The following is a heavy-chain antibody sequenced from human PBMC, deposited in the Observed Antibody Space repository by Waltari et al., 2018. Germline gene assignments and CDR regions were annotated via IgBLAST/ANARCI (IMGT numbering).Heavy chain of an antibody. Sequence: EVQLVESGGGLVQPGGSLRLSCAASGFTFSSYWMSWVRQAPGKGLEWVANIKQDVSEKYYVDSVKGRFTISRDNAKNSLYLQMNSLRAEDTAVYYCARDYDFWSSDYGMDVWGQGTTVTVSS. V-gene: IGHV3-7*01. CDR1: GFTFSSYW. CDR2: IKQDVSEK. CDR3: ARDYDFWSSDYGMDV. J-gene: IGHJ6*02. D-gene: IGHD3-3*01.